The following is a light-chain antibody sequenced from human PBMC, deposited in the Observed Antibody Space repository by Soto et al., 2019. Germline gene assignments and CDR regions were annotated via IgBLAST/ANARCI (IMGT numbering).Light chain of an antibody. CDR1: QSVSSK. V-gene: IGKV3-15*01. J-gene: IGKJ1*01. CDR3: QQYNSWLWT. CDR2: GAS. Sequence: EVVMTQSPATLSVSPGEGATLSCRASQSVSSKLAWYQQKPGQAPSLLIYGASTRATGIPARFSVIESGTELTIIIRSLQSEDAEVYDGQQYNSWLWTFGQGTKVDIK.